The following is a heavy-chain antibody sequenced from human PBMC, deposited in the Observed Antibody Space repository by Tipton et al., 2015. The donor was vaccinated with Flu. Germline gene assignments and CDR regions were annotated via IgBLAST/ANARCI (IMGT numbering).Heavy chain of an antibody. Sequence: LRLSCTVSGGSISSYYWTWIRQPAGKGLEWIGRIYTSGGTKYNPSLKSRVTMSVDTSKNHFSLKLSSVTAADTAVYYCARGVLTGGKRFDPWGQGTLVTVSS. D-gene: IGHD4/OR15-4a*01. J-gene: IGHJ5*02. V-gene: IGHV4-4*07. CDR1: GGSISSYY. CDR2: IYTSGGT. CDR3: ARGVLTGGKRFDP.